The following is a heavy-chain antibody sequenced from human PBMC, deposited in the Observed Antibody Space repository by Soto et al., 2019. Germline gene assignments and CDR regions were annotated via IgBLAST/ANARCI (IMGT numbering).Heavy chain of an antibody. J-gene: IGHJ4*02. D-gene: IGHD5-12*01. Sequence: GASVKVSCKASGCTFSSYAISWVRQAPGQGLEWMGGIIPIFGTANYAQKFQGRVTITADESTSTAYMELSSLRSEDTAVYYCAKGSQWLREFDYWGQGTLVTVSS. CDR3: AKGSQWLREFDY. CDR2: IIPIFGTA. V-gene: IGHV1-69*13. CDR1: GCTFSSYA.